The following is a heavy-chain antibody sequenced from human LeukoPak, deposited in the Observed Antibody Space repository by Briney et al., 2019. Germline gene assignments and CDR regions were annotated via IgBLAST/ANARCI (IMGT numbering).Heavy chain of an antibody. Sequence: PGGSLRLSCAASGFTFSSYGMHWVRQAPGKGLECVSVIWYDGSNKYFADSVKGRFTISRDNSKNTLYLQMNSLRAEDTAVYYCANSDHSFGYNYYGMDVWGQGTTVTVSS. CDR3: ANSDHSFGYNYYGMDV. V-gene: IGHV3-30*02. CDR1: GFTFSSYG. D-gene: IGHD3-3*01. CDR2: IWYDGSNK. J-gene: IGHJ6*02.